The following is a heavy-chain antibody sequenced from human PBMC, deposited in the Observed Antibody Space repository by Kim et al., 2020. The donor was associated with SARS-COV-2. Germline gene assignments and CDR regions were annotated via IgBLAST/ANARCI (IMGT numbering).Heavy chain of an antibody. CDR3: ARKWGRCFDR. Sequence: SETLSLTCAVYGGSLNGYWWSWIRQSPGKGLEWVGDVDPGPTTHTAYNPSLKSRLTISLDTAKNQVSLKLSSVTAADTAVYYCARKWGRCFDRWGQGTQVTVSS. J-gene: IGHJ5*02. CDR2: VDPGPTT. CDR1: GGSLNGYW. D-gene: IGHD4-17*01. V-gene: IGHV4-34*01.